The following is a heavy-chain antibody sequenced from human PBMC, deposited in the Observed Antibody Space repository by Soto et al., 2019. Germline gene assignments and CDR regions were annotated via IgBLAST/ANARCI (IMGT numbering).Heavy chain of an antibody. CDR2: MNPNSGNT. CDR3: ALFLEGKGDAFDI. Sequence: ASVKVSCKASGYTFTSYDINWVRQATGQGLEWMGWMNPNSGNTGYAQKFQGRVTMTRNTSISTAYMELSSLRSDDTAVYYCALFLEGKGDAFDIWGQGTMVTVSS. V-gene: IGHV1-8*01. J-gene: IGHJ3*02. D-gene: IGHD2-21*01. CDR1: GYTFTSYD.